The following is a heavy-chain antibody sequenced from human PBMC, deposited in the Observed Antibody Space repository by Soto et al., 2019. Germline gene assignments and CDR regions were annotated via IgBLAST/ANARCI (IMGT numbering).Heavy chain of an antibody. V-gene: IGHV3-23*01. CDR1: GFTFSSYA. D-gene: IGHD6-13*01. J-gene: IGHJ4*02. CDR3: AKAPTPGIAAAGPFDY. CDR2: ISGSGGST. Sequence: GGSLRLSCAASGFTFSSYAMSWVRQAPGKGLEWVSAISGSGGSTYYADSVKGRFTISRDNSKNTLYLQMNSLRAEDTAVYYCAKAPTPGIAAAGPFDYWGQGTLVTVSS.